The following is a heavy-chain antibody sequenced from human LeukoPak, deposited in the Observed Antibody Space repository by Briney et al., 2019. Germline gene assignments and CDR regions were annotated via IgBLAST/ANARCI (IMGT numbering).Heavy chain of an antibody. CDR1: GGSISSGAHY. V-gene: IGHV4-39*01. D-gene: IGHD4-11*01. J-gene: IGHJ5*02. CDR3: ARLRSVTKVTARVHNWFDP. CDR2: FYYSGST. Sequence: PSETLSLTCAVSGGSISSGAHYWGWIRQPPGKGLEWIGSFYYSGSTYYNPSLKGRVSMSVDTSKNQLSLKLTSGTVADTAVYYCARLRSVTKVTARVHNWFDPWGQGILVSVSS.